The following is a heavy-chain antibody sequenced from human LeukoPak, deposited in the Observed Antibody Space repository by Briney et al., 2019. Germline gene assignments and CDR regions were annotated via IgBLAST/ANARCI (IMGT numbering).Heavy chain of an antibody. CDR3: ARDPPGGDYVGFWFDP. CDR2: ISGSGGST. D-gene: IGHD4-17*01. Sequence: GGSLRLSCAASGFTFSSYAMSWVRQAPGKGLECVSTISGSGGSTYYADSVKGRFTISRDNSKNTLYLQMNSLRAEDTAVYYCARDPPGGDYVGFWFDPWGQGTLVTVSS. J-gene: IGHJ5*02. V-gene: IGHV3-23*01. CDR1: GFTFSSYA.